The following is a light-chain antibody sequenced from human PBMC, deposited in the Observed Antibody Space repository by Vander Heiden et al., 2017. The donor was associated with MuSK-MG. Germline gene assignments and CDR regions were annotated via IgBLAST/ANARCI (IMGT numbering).Light chain of an antibody. J-gene: IGKJ4*01. CDR1: QSVSSN. Sequence: EIVMTQSTATLSVSPGERATLSCRASQSVSSNLAWYQQKPGQAPRLLIYGASTRATGIPARFSGSGSGTEFTLTFSSLQSEDFAVYYCQQYNNWPPLTFGGGTKVEIK. CDR3: QQYNNWPPLT. CDR2: GAS. V-gene: IGKV3-15*01.